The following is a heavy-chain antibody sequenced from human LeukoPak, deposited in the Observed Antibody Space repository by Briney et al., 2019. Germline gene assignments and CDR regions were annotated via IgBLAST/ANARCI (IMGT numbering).Heavy chain of an antibody. V-gene: IGHV4-59*01. CDR3: ASGYSGYGPFDY. Sequence: NASETLSLTCTVSGGSISSYYWSWIRQPPGKGLEWIGYIYYSGSTNYNPSLKSRVTISIDTSKNQFSLKLSSVTAADRAVYYCASGYSGYGPFDYWGQGTLVTVSS. D-gene: IGHD5-12*01. J-gene: IGHJ4*02. CDR1: GGSISSYY. CDR2: IYYSGST.